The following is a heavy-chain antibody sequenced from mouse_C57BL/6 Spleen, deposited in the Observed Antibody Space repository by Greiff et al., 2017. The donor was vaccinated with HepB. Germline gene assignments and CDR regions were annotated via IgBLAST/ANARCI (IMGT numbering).Heavy chain of an antibody. CDR1: GFTFSDAW. J-gene: IGHJ4*01. Sequence: DVKLVESGGGLVQPGGSMKLSCAASGFTFSDAWMDWVRQSPEKGLEWVAEIRNKANNHATYYAESVKGRFTISRDDSKSSVYLQMNSLRAEDTGIYYCTRADGSAGYYAMDYWGQGTSVTVSS. V-gene: IGHV6-6*01. D-gene: IGHD1-1*01. CDR2: IRNKANNHAT. CDR3: TRADGSAGYYAMDY.